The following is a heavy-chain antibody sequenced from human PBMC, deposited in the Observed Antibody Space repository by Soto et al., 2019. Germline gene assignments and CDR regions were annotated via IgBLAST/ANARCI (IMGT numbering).Heavy chain of an antibody. V-gene: IGHV4-31*03. CDR3: ARVPDYDFWSGYHLPEDY. Sequence: SETLSLTCTVSGGSISSGGYYWSWIRQHPGKGLEWIGYIYYSGSTYYNPSLKSRVTISVDTSKNQFSLKLSSVTAADTAVYYCARVPDYDFWSGYHLPEDYWGQGTLVTVSS. CDR1: GGSISSGGYY. D-gene: IGHD3-3*01. J-gene: IGHJ4*02. CDR2: IYYSGST.